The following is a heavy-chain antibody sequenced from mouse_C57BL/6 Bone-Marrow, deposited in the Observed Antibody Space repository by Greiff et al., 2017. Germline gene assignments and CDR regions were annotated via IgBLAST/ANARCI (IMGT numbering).Heavy chain of an antibody. D-gene: IGHD1-1*01. CDR2: IYPRSGNT. J-gene: IGHJ4*01. V-gene: IGHV1-81*01. Sequence: QVQLQQSGAELARPGASVKLSCKASGYTFTSYGISWVKQRTGQGLEWIGEIYPRSGNTYYNEKFKGKATLTADKSSSTAYMELRSLTSEDSAVYFCARGIRDYGSSYPYYAMDYWGQGTSVTVSS. CDR3: ARGIRDYGSSYPYYAMDY. CDR1: GYTFTSYG.